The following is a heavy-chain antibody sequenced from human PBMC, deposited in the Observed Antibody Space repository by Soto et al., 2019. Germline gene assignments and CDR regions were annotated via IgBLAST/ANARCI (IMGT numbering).Heavy chain of an antibody. CDR2: IHYSGSI. J-gene: IGHJ5*02. Sequence: QLQLQESGPGLVKPSETLSLTCTVSGGSISSSSYYWGWIRQPPGKGLEWIGSIHYSGSIYYNPSVKSRVTISVDTAKNQFSLKRSAVNAADTAVYYCARHGGYCGGACYSGWFDPWGQGTLVTVSS. CDR1: GGSISSSSYY. V-gene: IGHV4-39*01. D-gene: IGHD2-21*02. CDR3: ARHGGYCGGACYSGWFDP.